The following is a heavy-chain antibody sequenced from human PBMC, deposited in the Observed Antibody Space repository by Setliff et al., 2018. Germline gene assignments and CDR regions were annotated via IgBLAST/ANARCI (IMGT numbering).Heavy chain of an antibody. Sequence: ASVTVSCKPSGYTFISYGLSWMRQAPGQGLEWMGWISGYTGKTDYAQNFQGRVTMTTDTSTSTGYMELRSLRNDDKAVYYCARAPRLEWILPTFDYWGQGTPVTVSS. D-gene: IGHD3-3*01. CDR3: ARAPRLEWILPTFDY. J-gene: IGHJ4*02. CDR1: GYTFISYG. V-gene: IGHV1-18*01. CDR2: ISGYTGKT.